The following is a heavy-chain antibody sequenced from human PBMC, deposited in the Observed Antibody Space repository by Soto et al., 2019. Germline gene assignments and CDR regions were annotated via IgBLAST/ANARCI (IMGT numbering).Heavy chain of an antibody. V-gene: IGHV4-59*01. Sequence: LSLTCTVSGGSISSYYWSWIRQPPGKGLEWIGYIYYSGSTNYNPSLKSRVTISVDTSKNQFSLKLSSVTAADTAVYYCARSRYSSSWSFDYWGQGTLVTVSS. D-gene: IGHD6-13*01. CDR1: GGSISSYY. CDR3: ARSRYSSSWSFDY. J-gene: IGHJ4*02. CDR2: IYYSGST.